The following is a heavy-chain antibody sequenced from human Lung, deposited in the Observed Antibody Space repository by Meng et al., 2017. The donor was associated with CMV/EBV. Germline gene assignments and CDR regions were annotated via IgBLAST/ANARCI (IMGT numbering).Heavy chain of an antibody. CDR3: ARGYCSSTSCYWGYYFDY. V-gene: IGHV3-30-3*01. Sequence: GESLKISCAASGFTFSSYAMHWVRQAPGKGLEWVAVISYDGSNKYYADSVKGRFTISRDNSKNTLYRQMNSLRAEDTAVYYCARGYCSSTSCYWGYYFDYWXQG. J-gene: IGHJ4*02. D-gene: IGHD2-2*01. CDR2: ISYDGSNK. CDR1: GFTFSSYA.